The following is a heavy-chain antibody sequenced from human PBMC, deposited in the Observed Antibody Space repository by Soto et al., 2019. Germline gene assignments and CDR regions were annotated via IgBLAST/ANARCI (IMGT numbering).Heavy chain of an antibody. V-gene: IGHV4-39*01. CDR3: ARHSRYSSSWYLDY. Sequence: QLQLQESGPGLVKPSETLSLTCTVSGGSIDSSSYYWGWIRQPPGKGLEWIGNMYYSGSTYYNPSLKCRATISVDTSRNQFSLKLSSVTAADTAVYYCARHSRYSSSWYLDYWGQGTLVTVSS. J-gene: IGHJ4*02. CDR1: GGSIDSSSYY. D-gene: IGHD6-13*01. CDR2: MYYSGST.